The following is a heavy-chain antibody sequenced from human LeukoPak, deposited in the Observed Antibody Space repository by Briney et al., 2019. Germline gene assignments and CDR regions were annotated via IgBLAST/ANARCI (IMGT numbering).Heavy chain of an antibody. CDR3: ARTPTSHNSGWGWVDY. CDR1: GGTFRNYA. CDR2: IIPMFGTT. V-gene: IGHV1-69*06. Sequence: SVKVSRKASGGTFRNYAISWVRQAPGQGLEWMGGIIPMFGTTNHAQKFQGRVTIIVDKSTSTVYMELSSLRSEDTAVYYCARTPTSHNSGWGWVDYWGQGTLVTVSS. D-gene: IGHD6-19*01. J-gene: IGHJ4*02.